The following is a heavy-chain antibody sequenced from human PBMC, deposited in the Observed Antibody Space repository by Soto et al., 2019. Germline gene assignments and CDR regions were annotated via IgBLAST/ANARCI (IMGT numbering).Heavy chain of an antibody. J-gene: IGHJ6*02. Sequence: GGSLRLSCAASGFTFSSYSMNWVRQAPGKGLEWVSSISSSSSYIYYADSVKGRFTISRDNAKNSLYLQMNSLRAEDTAVYYCARDGADCGGDCPHYYYYYGMDVWGQGTTVTVSS. D-gene: IGHD2-21*02. CDR1: GFTFSSYS. CDR2: ISSSSSYI. CDR3: ARDGADCGGDCPHYYYYYGMDV. V-gene: IGHV3-21*01.